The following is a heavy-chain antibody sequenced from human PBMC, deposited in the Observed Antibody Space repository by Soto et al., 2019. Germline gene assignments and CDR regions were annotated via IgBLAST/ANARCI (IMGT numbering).Heavy chain of an antibody. D-gene: IGHD5-12*01. CDR3: ARHYGDGYDYVDY. J-gene: IGHJ4*02. CDR1: GWSINTYY. V-gene: IGHV4-59*08. CDR2: IYYRANP. Sequence: QVQLQESGPGLVKPSETLSLTCTVSGWSINTYYWSWIRQPPGKGLERIGYIYYRANPNYNPSLKSRVXXSXDXYKNQFSLKLSSVTAADTAVYYCARHYGDGYDYVDYWGQGTLVTVSS.